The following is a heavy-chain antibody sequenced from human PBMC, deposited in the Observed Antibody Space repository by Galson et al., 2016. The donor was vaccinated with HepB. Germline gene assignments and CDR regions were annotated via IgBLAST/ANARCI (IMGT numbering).Heavy chain of an antibody. CDR2: ISSNGRST. CDR1: GFTFRNYG. V-gene: IGHV3-64D*06. CDR3: VKRGDLIVGDVGWAYGMDG. D-gene: IGHD1-26*01. Sequence: SLRLSCAASGFTFRNYGMHWVRQAPGRGLEYVSGISSNGRSTYYADSVKVRFTVSRDNSKNTLYLQMSSLRADDSDVYYCVKRGDLIVGDVGWAYGMDGWGQGTTVTVSS. J-gene: IGHJ6*02.